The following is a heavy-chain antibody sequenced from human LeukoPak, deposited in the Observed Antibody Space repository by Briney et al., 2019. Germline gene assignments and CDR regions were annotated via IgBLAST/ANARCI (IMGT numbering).Heavy chain of an antibody. CDR1: GGSISSYY. J-gene: IGHJ4*02. V-gene: IGHV4-59*01. D-gene: IGHD5-24*01. CDR3: ARRDGYNLDY. CDR2: IYYSGST. Sequence: SETLSLTCTVSGGSISSYYWSWIRQPPGKGLEWIGYIYYSGSTNYNPSLKSRVTISVDTSKNQFSLKLSSVTAADTAVYYCARRDGYNLDYWGQGTLITVSS.